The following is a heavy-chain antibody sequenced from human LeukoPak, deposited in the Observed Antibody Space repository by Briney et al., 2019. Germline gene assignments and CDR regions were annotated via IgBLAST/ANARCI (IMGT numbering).Heavy chain of an antibody. CDR3: ARSSSRPSGYSYGDFDY. J-gene: IGHJ4*02. V-gene: IGHV1-46*01. Sequence: ASVKVSCKASGYTFTSYYMHWVRQAPGQGLEWMGIINPSGGSTSYAQKFQGRVTMTRDTSTSTVYMELSSLRSEDTAVYYCARSSSRPSGYSYGDFDYWGQGTLVTVSS. CDR2: INPSGGST. CDR1: GYTFTSYY. D-gene: IGHD5-18*01.